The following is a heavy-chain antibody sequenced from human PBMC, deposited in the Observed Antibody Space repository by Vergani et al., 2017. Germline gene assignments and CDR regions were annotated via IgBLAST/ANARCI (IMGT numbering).Heavy chain of an antibody. D-gene: IGHD6-19*01. Sequence: VQLVESGGGLVKPGGSLRLSCAVSGFIFSDYYMSWIRQAPGKGLEWISYIGHSGSPIFYADSVKGRFTISRDYAKNSLYLQMNGLRVEDTAMYFCLRVQSVSGPYGGLDFWGLGTLVTVSS. CDR3: LRVQSVSGPYGGLDF. CDR2: IGHSGSPI. V-gene: IGHV3-11*04. J-gene: IGHJ4*02. CDR1: GFIFSDYY.